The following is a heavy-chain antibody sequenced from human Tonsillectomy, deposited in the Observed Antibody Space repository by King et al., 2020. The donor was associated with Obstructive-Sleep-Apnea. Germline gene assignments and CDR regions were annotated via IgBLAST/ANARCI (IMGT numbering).Heavy chain of an antibody. CDR3: TXEHRIQHWFPIDS. J-gene: IGHJ4*02. CDR2: VYYSGGT. CDR1: GVSFSSRTYY. Sequence: QLQESGPGLVKPSETLSLTCTVSGVSFSSRTYYWGWIRQPPGKGLEWIGTVYYSGGTYYSPSLKSRVTVSVDTSKNQFSLKVSYVTAADTAVYYCTXEHRIQHWFPIDSWGQGTLVTVSX. D-gene: IGHD3-9*01. V-gene: IGHV4-39*07.